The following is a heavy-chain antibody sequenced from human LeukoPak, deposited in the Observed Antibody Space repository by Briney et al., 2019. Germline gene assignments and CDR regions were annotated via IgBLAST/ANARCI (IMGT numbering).Heavy chain of an antibody. CDR3: AKVSSSGWSSLDF. V-gene: IGHV3-43*02. J-gene: IGHJ4*02. CDR1: GFTFDDYA. Sequence: PGGSLRLSCAASGFTFDDYAMHWVRQAPGKGLEWVSLISGDVSKTYYADSVKGRFTVSRDNSRNSLYLQMNSLKTEDTVLYYCAKVSSSGWSSLDFWGQGTLVTVPS. CDR2: ISGDVSKT. D-gene: IGHD6-19*01.